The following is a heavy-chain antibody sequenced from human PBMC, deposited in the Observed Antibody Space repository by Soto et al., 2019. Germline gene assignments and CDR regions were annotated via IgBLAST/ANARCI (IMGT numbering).Heavy chain of an antibody. V-gene: IGHV3-30*18. Sequence: PGGSLRLSCAASGFTFSSYGMHWVRQAPGKGMEWVAVISYDGSNKYCADSVKGRFTISRDNSKNTLYLQMNSLRAEDTAVYYCAKDSKDTAMVNYLDYWGQGT. CDR3: AKDSKDTAMVNYLDY. D-gene: IGHD5-18*01. J-gene: IGHJ4*02. CDR2: ISYDGSNK. CDR1: GFTFSSYG.